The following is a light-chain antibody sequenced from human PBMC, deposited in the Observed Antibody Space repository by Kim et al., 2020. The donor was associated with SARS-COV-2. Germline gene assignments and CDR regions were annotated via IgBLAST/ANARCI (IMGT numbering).Light chain of an antibody. J-gene: IGKJ4*01. CDR2: WAS. Sequence: DIVMTQSPDSLAVSLGERAAINCKSSQSVFSTSSNNNFLAWYQQKQGQPPKLLIYWASTRESGVPDRFSGSGSGTDFTLTISSVQAEDVAVYYCGQYSSTPFEVTFGGGTKVDIK. CDR3: GQYSSTPFEVT. V-gene: IGKV4-1*01. CDR1: QSVFSTSSNNNF.